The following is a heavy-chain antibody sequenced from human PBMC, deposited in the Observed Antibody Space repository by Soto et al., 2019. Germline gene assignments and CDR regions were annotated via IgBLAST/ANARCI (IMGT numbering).Heavy chain of an antibody. CDR2: INRSGTNA. Sequence: PGGSLRLSCAASGFIFSNYAMGWVRQAPGKGLEWVSGINRSGTNAYYADSVNGRFDMSRDNAKNTLYLEVNSLRAEDTAVYYCAKEKREIIQDDFWSGEFDYWGQGTLVTVS. D-gene: IGHD3-3*01. CDR3: AKEKREIIQDDFWSGEFDY. J-gene: IGHJ4*02. V-gene: IGHV3-23*05. CDR1: GFIFSNYA.